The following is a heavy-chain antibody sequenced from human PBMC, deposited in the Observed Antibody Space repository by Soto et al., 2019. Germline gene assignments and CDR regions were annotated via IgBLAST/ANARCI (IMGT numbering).Heavy chain of an antibody. Sequence: PSETLSLTCAVYGGSFSGYYWGWIRQPPGKGLEWIGEINHSGSTNYNPSLKSRVTISVDTSKNQFSLKLSSVTAADTAVYYCARKYYDILAGYYRRAYFDYWGQGTRVTVSS. V-gene: IGHV4-34*01. CDR1: GGSFSGYY. CDR2: INHSGST. J-gene: IGHJ4*02. CDR3: ARKYYDILAGYYRRAYFDY. D-gene: IGHD3-9*01.